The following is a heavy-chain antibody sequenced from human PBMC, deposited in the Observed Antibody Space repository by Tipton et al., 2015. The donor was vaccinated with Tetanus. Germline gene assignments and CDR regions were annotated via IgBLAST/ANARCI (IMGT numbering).Heavy chain of an antibody. V-gene: IGHV4-31*03. CDR3: ARVDDSVWGSPFDP. CDR2: IFHTGGA. D-gene: IGHD3-16*01. Sequence: TLSLTCNVSGDSIRRSYWSWIRQHPGKGLDWIGYIFHTGGADYNPSLKGRATISIDTSKNQFSLKLSSVTAPDTAVYYCARVDDSVWGSPFDPWGQGVLVTVSS. J-gene: IGHJ5*02. CDR1: GDSIRRSY.